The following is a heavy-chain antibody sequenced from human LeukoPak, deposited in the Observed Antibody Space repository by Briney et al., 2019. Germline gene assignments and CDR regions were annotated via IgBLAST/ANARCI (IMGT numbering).Heavy chain of an antibody. V-gene: IGHV3-23*01. Sequence: PGGSLRLSCTASGFTFSSYAMNWVRQAPGKGLEWVSGIGAGGTFTYYADSVKGRFTIFRDNSRNTLYLQMNSLRAEDTAVYYCAKGGYYERPWYFDYWGQGTLVTVSS. CDR1: GFTFSSYA. CDR2: IGAGGTFT. D-gene: IGHD3-22*01. J-gene: IGHJ4*02. CDR3: AKGGYYERPWYFDY.